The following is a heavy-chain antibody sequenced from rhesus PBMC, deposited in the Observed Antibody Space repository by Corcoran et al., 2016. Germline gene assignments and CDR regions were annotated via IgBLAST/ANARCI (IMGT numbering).Heavy chain of an antibody. J-gene: IGHJ5-2*02. CDR3: AMEPTTTQLDV. CDR2: IAPSDSAT. D-gene: IGHD1-44*01. CDR1: GYSFTSYW. V-gene: IGHV5-20*02. Sequence: EVQLVQSGAEVKRPGESLKISCKTSGYSFTSYWSSWVRQMPGKGLDGMGAIAPSDSATRYTPSFQGQVTISADKSLSPAYLQWCSLKASDTATYYCAMEPTTTQLDVWGRGVLVTVSS.